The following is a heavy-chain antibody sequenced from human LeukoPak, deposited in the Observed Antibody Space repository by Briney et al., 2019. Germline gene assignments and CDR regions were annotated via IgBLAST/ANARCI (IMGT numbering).Heavy chain of an antibody. J-gene: IGHJ4*02. Sequence: QPGGSLRLSCAASGFTFSSYGMHWVRRARGRGLVGVAFIRYDGSNKYYADSVKGRFTISRDNSKNTLYLQMNSLRAEDTAVYYCAKTGPSYCSGGSCYPYYFDYWGQGALVTVSS. V-gene: IGHV3-30*02. D-gene: IGHD2-15*01. CDR3: AKTGPSYCSGGSCYPYYFDY. CDR2: IRYDGSNK. CDR1: GFTFSSYG.